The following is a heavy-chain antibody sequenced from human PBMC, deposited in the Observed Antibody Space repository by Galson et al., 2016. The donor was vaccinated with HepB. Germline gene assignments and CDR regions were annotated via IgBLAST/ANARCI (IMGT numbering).Heavy chain of an antibody. D-gene: IGHD4-17*01. J-gene: IGHJ4*02. Sequence: CTVSGASISRGLYHWTWIRQRPGEGLEWVGYVSSSGTTNYNASLKGRIAMSVDTSKNEFSVTLTSLTAADTAVYYCATDSRYGDPGFFDHWGRGTLVTVSS. V-gene: IGHV4-31*03. CDR3: ATDSRYGDPGFFDH. CDR1: GASISRGLYH. CDR2: VSSSGTT.